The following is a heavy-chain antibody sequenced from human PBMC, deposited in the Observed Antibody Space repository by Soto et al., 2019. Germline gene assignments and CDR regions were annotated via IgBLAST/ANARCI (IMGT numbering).Heavy chain of an antibody. D-gene: IGHD6-19*01. CDR2: ISYDGSNK. CDR1: GFTFSSYA. Sequence: GGSLRLSCAASGFTFSSYAMHWVRQAPGKGLEWVAVISYDGSNKYYADSVKGRFTISRDNSKNTLYLQMNSLRAEDTAVYYCARGGGRYSSGWYDYWGQGTLVTVSS. CDR3: ARGGGRYSSGWYDY. V-gene: IGHV3-30-3*01. J-gene: IGHJ4*02.